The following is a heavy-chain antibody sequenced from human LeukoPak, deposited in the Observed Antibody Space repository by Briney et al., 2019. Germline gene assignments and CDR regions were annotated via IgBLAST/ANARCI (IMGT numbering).Heavy chain of an antibody. CDR2: IGVAGDT. Sequence: GGSLRLSCAASGFTFSSYDMHWVRQVTGKRLGWVSAIGVAGDTYYLDSVKGRFTISRENAKNSLYLQMNSLRAGDTAVYYCVRDTISWGLSGGFDLWGRGTLVTVSS. J-gene: IGHJ2*01. D-gene: IGHD3-16*01. CDR3: VRDTISWGLSGGFDL. CDR1: GFTFSSYD. V-gene: IGHV3-13*04.